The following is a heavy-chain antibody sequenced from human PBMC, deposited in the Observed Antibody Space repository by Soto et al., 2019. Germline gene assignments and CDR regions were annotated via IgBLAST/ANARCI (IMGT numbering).Heavy chain of an antibody. V-gene: IGHV2-70*11. CDR3: ARILRDDFWSGYAGYYYYMDV. CDR1: GFSLGTSGMC. D-gene: IGHD3-3*01. CDR2: IDWDDDK. Sequence: SGPTLVNPTQTLTLTCTFSGFSLGTSGMCVSWIRQPPGKALEWLARIDWDDDKYYSTSLKTRLTISKDTSKNQVVLTMTNMDPVDTATYYCARILRDDFWSGYAGYYYYMDVWGKGTTVTVSS. J-gene: IGHJ6*03.